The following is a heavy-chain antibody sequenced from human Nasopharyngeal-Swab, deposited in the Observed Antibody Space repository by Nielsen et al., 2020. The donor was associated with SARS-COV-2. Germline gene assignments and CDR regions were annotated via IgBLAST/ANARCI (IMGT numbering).Heavy chain of an antibody. Sequence: GGSLRLSCAASGFTFSSSGMHWVRQAPGKGLEWVAVIWYDGSNKYYADSVKGRFTISRDNSKNTLYLQMNSLRAEDTAVYYCARDTQVEWELPLWGQGTLVTVSS. CDR1: GFTFSSSG. CDR3: ARDTQVEWELPL. J-gene: IGHJ4*02. CDR2: IWYDGSNK. V-gene: IGHV3-33*01. D-gene: IGHD1-26*01.